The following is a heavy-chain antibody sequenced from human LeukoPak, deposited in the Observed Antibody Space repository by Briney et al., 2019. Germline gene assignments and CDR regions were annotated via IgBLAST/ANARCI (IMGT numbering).Heavy chain of an antibody. CDR3: ARGFRDDYTMRFDP. D-gene: IGHD5-24*01. J-gene: IGHJ5*02. V-gene: IGHV4-61*09. Sequence: SQTLSLTCTVSGGSITSSGYYWNWIRQPAGKGLEWIGHIYTSGSTNYSPFLKSRLTISVDTSKNKFSLRLISVTAADTAVYYCARGFRDDYTMRFDPWGQGTLVTVSS. CDR2: IYTSGST. CDR1: GGSITSSGYY.